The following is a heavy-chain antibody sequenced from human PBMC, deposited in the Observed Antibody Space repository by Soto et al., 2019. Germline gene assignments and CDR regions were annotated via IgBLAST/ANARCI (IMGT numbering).Heavy chain of an antibody. V-gene: IGHV4-31*03. J-gene: IGHJ4*02. CDR2: IYYSGST. D-gene: IGHD3-10*01. CDR1: GGSISSGGYY. Sequence: PSETLSLTCTVSGGSISSGGYYWIWIRQHPGKGLEWIGYIYYSGSTYYNPSLKSRVTISVDTSKNQFSLKLSSVTAADTAVYYCARERITMVRGVIMRGDFDYWGQGTLVTVSS. CDR3: ARERITMVRGVIMRGDFDY.